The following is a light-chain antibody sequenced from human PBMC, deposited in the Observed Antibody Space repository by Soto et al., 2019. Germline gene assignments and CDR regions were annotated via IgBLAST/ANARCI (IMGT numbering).Light chain of an antibody. V-gene: IGLV2-23*03. J-gene: IGLJ1*01. CDR3: CSYAGSSTFDV. CDR2: EGS. Sequence: PVLTKPASVNGADGQSIPITKKKTSSDVGSYNLVSWYQQHPGKAPKLMIYEGSKRPSGVSNRFSGSKSGNTASLTISGLQAEDEADYYCCSYAGSSTFDVFGTGTKVTVL. CDR1: SSDVGSYNL.